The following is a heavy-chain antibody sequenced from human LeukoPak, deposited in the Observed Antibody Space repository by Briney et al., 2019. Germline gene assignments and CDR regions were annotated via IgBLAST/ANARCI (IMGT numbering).Heavy chain of an antibody. J-gene: IGHJ4*02. CDR1: GFTFSSYG. CDR3: ARDNNADY. V-gene: IGHV3-30*19. CDR2: ISYDGRKK. D-gene: IGHD1/OR15-1a*01. Sequence: GGSLRLSCAASGFTFSSYGMHWVRQAPGKGLEWVAVISYDGRKKYIADSVKGRFTISRDNSKNTLYLQMNSLTAEDTADYYCARDNNADYWGQGTLVTVSS.